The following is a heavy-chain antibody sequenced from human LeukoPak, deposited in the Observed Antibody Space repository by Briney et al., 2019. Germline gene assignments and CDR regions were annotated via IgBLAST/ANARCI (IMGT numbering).Heavy chain of an antibody. Sequence: SETLSLTCTVSGGSISSYYWSWIRQPPGKGLKWIGYIYYSGSTNYNPSLKSRVTISVDTSKNQFSLKLSSVTAADTAVYYCAGTLVRYWFDPWGQGTLVTVSS. CDR3: AGTLVRYWFDP. J-gene: IGHJ5*02. CDR2: IYYSGST. V-gene: IGHV4-59*01. CDR1: GGSISSYY. D-gene: IGHD6-13*01.